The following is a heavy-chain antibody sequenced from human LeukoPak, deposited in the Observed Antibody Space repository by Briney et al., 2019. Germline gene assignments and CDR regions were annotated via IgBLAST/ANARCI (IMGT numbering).Heavy chain of an antibody. CDR2: IKNDGSES. V-gene: IGHV3-7*01. Sequence: GGSLRLSCAVSGFNFRDHWMDWVRQAPGKGLEWVGHIKNDGSESYYVDSLKGRFTISRDNSKNTLYLQMNSLRAEDTAIYYCARNLRLGELSLDYWGQGTLVTVSS. D-gene: IGHD3-16*02. CDR1: GFNFRDHW. CDR3: ARNLRLGELSLDY. J-gene: IGHJ4*02.